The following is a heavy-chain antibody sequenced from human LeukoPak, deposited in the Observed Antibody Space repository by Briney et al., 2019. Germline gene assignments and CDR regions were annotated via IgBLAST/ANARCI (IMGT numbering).Heavy chain of an antibody. J-gene: IGHJ5*02. CDR2: INHSGST. D-gene: IGHD3-10*01. CDR3: ARGGSGTNWFDP. V-gene: IGHV4-34*01. Sequence: SGTLSLTCAVYGGSFSSYYRNWIRQPPGKGLEWIGKINHSGSTNYNPSLKSRVTISVDTSKNQFSLKLSSVTAADTAVYYCARGGSGTNWFDPWGQGTLVTVSS. CDR1: GGSFSSYY.